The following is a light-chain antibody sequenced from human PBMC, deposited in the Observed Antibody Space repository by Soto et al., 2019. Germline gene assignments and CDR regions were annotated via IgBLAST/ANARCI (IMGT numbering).Light chain of an antibody. Sequence: EIVWTQSPGTLSLSPGERATLSCRASQSVSSNYLAWYRRKPGQAPRLLIYGASYRATDIPGRFSGSGSGTDFTLTITRLEPEDFAVYYCQQYGSSPPTFGPGTRVDIK. J-gene: IGKJ3*01. V-gene: IGKV3-20*01. CDR3: QQYGSSPPT. CDR2: GAS. CDR1: QSVSSNY.